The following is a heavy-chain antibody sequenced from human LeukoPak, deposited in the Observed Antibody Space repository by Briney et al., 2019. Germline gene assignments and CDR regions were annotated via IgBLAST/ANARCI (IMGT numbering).Heavy chain of an antibody. CDR3: ARLNIPNSSSWYLYYYYYYGMDV. CDR2: IYYSGST. J-gene: IGHJ6*02. D-gene: IGHD6-13*01. Sequence: SETLSLTCTVSGSSISSYYWSWIRQPPGKGLEWIGYIYYSGSTNYNPSLKSRVTISVDTSKNQFSLKLSSVTAADTAVYYCARLNIPNSSSWYLYYYYYYGMDVWGQGTTVTVSS. V-gene: IGHV4-59*08. CDR1: GSSISSYY.